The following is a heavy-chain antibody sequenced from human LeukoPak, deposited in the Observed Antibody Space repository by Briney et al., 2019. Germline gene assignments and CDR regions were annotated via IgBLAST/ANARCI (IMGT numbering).Heavy chain of an antibody. D-gene: IGHD3-22*01. CDR2: IYTSGNT. V-gene: IGHV4-61*02. Sequence: SQTLSLTCTVSGGSISSGNYYWSWIRQPAGKGLEWIGRIYTSGNTNYNPSLKSRVTISVDTSKNQFSLKLSSVTAADTAVYYCARASYSYDINGWVPFDYWGQGTLVTVSS. CDR1: GGSISSGNYY. CDR3: ARASYSYDINGWVPFDY. J-gene: IGHJ4*02.